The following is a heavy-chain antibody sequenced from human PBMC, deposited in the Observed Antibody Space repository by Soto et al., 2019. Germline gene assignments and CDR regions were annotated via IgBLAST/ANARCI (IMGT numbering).Heavy chain of an antibody. CDR2: INHSGST. CDR3: ARGGRVVVVVAATRPIDY. Sequence: SETLSLTCAVYGGSFSGYYWSWIRQPPGKGLEWIGEINHSGSTNYNPSLKSRVTISVDTSKNQFSLKLSSVTAADTAVYYCARGGRVVVVVAATRPIDYWGQGTLVTVSS. J-gene: IGHJ4*02. CDR1: GGSFSGYY. D-gene: IGHD2-15*01. V-gene: IGHV4-34*01.